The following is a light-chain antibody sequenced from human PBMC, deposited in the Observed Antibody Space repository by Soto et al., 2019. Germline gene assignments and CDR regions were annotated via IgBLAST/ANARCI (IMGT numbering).Light chain of an antibody. V-gene: IGKV1-39*01. J-gene: IGKJ1*01. Sequence: DVHMTQSPSSLSASVGYRVTITCRASQGISNYLAWYQQKKGKVPKLLIYAASSLQSGVPSRFSGSGYGTDFNLTISSLQTEDFATYYCQQSYSTPWTFGQGTKVDIK. CDR1: QGISNY. CDR3: QQSYSTPWT. CDR2: AAS.